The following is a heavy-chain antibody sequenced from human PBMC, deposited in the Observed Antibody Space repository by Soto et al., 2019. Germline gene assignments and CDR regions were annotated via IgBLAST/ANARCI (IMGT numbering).Heavy chain of an antibody. CDR3: ARHLRKRGESYVRNMDV. CDR2: ISYDGSHK. D-gene: IGHD7-27*01. CDR1: GFTFSSYA. J-gene: IGHJ6*02. V-gene: IGHV3-30-3*01. Sequence: QEQLVESGGGVVQPGGSLRLSCTASGFTFSSYAIHWVRRAPGKGLGWVAVISYDGSHKYYADAVKGRFTISRDNSKNTLYLQMTSLRAEDTAVYYCARHLRKRGESYVRNMDVWGQGTTVTVSS.